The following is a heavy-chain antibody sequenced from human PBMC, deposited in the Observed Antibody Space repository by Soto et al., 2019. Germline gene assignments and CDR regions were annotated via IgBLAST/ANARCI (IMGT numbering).Heavy chain of an antibody. CDR3: ARQGKRGSFHIDY. J-gene: IGHJ4*02. Sequence: SETLSLTCTVSGGSISSSSYYWGWIRQPPGKGLEWIGSIYYSGSTYYNPSLKSRVTISVDTSKNQFSLKLSSVTAADTAVYYCARQGKRGSFHIDYWGQGTLVTVSS. V-gene: IGHV4-39*01. CDR1: GGSISSSSYY. CDR2: IYYSGST.